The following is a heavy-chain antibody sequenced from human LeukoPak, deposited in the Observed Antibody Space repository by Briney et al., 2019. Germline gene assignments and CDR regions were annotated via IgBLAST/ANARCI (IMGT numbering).Heavy chain of an antibody. CDR3: ARGAGYSGYNPLLPDY. CDR2: TFYSGST. J-gene: IGHJ4*02. V-gene: IGHV4-59*01. Sequence: SETLSLTCTVSGGSISNYYWSWIRQSPVKGLEWIGFTFYSGSTNYNPSLKSRVTISVDTSKNQFSLKLSSMTAADTAVYYCARGAGYSGYNPLLPDYWGQGTLVTVSS. CDR1: GGSISNYY. D-gene: IGHD5-12*01.